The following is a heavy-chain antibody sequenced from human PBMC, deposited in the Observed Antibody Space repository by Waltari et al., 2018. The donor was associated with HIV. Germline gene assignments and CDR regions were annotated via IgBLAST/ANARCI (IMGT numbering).Heavy chain of an antibody. CDR1: GYTFTGYY. V-gene: IGHV1-46*01. D-gene: IGHD2-21*02. CDR2: NHPTTGNT. Sequence: QVQLVQSGAEVREPGASVRLSCRASGYTFTGYYITWGSQAPGKGLEWMGKNHPTTGNTNYGQNYKGRVTMTRDTSTSTVYMELQSLTSEDKAVYYCARDGPHIAVVTVRTTDGFDIWGQGTMVIVSS. CDR3: ARDGPHIAVVTVRTTDGFDI. J-gene: IGHJ3*02.